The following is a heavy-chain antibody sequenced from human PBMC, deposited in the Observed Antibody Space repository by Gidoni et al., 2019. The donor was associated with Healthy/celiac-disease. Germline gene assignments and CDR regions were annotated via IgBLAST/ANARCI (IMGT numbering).Heavy chain of an antibody. CDR2: MNPNSGNT. CDR1: GSTFTNYD. J-gene: IGHJ4*02. V-gene: IGHV1-8*01. Sequence: QVQLVQSGAEVKKPGASVKVSCKASGSTFTNYDINWVRQATGRGLEWMGWMNPNSGNTGYAQKFQGRVTMTRHTSTSTAYMELSSLRSEDTAVYYCAITQKGALIRSGTYYKPLDYWGQGTLVTVSS. D-gene: IGHD3-10*01. CDR3: AITQKGALIRSGTYYKPLDY.